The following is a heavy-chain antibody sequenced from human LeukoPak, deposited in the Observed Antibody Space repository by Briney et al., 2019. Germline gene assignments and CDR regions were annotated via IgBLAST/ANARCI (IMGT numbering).Heavy chain of an antibody. CDR1: GFTFSTYA. D-gene: IGHD6-13*01. CDR3: AITSIAAAARQGF. J-gene: IGHJ4*02. CDR2: ISGTGGST. Sequence: PGGSLRLSCAASGFTFSTYAMSWVRQAPGKGLEWVSAISGTGGSTYYTDPVKGRFTISRDNPKNTLYLQMNSLRAEDTALYYCAITSIAAAARQGFWGQGTLVTVSS. V-gene: IGHV3-23*01.